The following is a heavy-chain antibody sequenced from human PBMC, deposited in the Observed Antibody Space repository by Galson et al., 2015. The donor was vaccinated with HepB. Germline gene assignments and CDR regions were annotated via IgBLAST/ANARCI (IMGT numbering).Heavy chain of an antibody. CDR1: GYTFTSYG. V-gene: IGHV1-18*01. CDR3: ARDIPRKIGSSHRLGIDY. CDR2: ISAYNGNT. J-gene: IGHJ4*02. D-gene: IGHD1-26*01. Sequence: SVKVSCRASGYTFTSYGISWVRQAPGQGLEWMGWISAYNGNTNYAQKLQGRVTMTTDTSTSTAYMELRSLRSDDTAVYYCARDIPRKIGSSHRLGIDYWGQGTLVTVSS.